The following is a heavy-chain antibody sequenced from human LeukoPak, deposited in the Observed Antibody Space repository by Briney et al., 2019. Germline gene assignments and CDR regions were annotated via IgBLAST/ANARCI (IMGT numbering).Heavy chain of an antibody. D-gene: IGHD3-10*01. V-gene: IGHV4-34*01. CDR2: INHSGST. J-gene: IGHJ6*02. CDR1: GGSFSGCY. Sequence: TEALSLTCAVYGGSFSGCYWSGIRQPPRKGLEWIGEINHSGSTNYNPSLKSRVTISVDTSKNQFSLKLSSVTAADTAVYYCARGVVRGQYYYYYYGMDVWGQGTTVTVAS. CDR3: ARGVVRGQYYYYYYGMDV.